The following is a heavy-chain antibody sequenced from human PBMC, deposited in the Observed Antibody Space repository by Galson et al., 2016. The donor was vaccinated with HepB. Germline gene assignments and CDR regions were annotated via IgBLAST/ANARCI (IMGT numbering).Heavy chain of an antibody. Sequence: SVKVSCKASGYTFINYFIHWVRQAPGQGLEWMGKINPTGGSTTFAPKFQGRVTLTRDTSTSTVFMDFSSLRADDTAVYYCAREGDNSSGYGLENWGPGTLVTVSS. CDR2: INPTGGST. CDR3: AREGDNSSGYGLEN. J-gene: IGHJ4*02. V-gene: IGHV1-46*01. D-gene: IGHD3-22*01. CDR1: GYTFINYF.